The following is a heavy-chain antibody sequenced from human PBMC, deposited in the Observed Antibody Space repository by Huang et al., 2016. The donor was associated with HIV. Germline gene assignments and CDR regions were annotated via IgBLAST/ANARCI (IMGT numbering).Heavy chain of an antibody. CDR3: VRGTRYGDYGLRHYYYYMDV. CDR1: GYTFSSHD. Sequence: QVQLVQSGAEVKTPGASVKVSCKASGYTFSSHDINWVRQAPGQGLEWMGWMKPKSGHTGYSQKVQGRVNITRSTSITTAYMELSSLRSADTAVYYCVRGTRYGDYGLRHYYYYMDVWGKGTTVTVSS. CDR2: MKPKSGHT. V-gene: IGHV1-8*01. J-gene: IGHJ6*03. D-gene: IGHD4-17*01.